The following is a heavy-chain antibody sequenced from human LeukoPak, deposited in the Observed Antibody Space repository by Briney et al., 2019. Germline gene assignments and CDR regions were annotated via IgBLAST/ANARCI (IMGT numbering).Heavy chain of an antibody. CDR1: GFTFSSYS. CDR3: ARDSHAAPNAMDV. Sequence: GGSLSLSCAASGFTFSSYSMNWVRQAPGKGLEWVSYISGSSGTIYYADSVKGRFTISRDNVKNSLYLQMNSLRAEDTAVYYCARDSHAAPNAMDVWGKGTTVTVSS. V-gene: IGHV3-48*01. D-gene: IGHD6-25*01. J-gene: IGHJ6*03. CDR2: ISGSSGTI.